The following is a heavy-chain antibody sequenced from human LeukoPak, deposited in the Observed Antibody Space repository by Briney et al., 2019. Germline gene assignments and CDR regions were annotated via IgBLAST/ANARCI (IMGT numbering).Heavy chain of an antibody. V-gene: IGHV4-38-2*02. D-gene: IGHD3-22*01. CDR1: GYSISSGYY. Sequence: SETLSLTCTVSGYSISSGYYWGWIRQPPGKGLEWIGRIYTSGSTNYNPSLKSRVTMSVDTSKNQFSLKLSSVTAADTAVYYCARDFRPTTPMISKGGNWFDPWGQGTLVTVSS. J-gene: IGHJ5*02. CDR2: IYTSGST. CDR3: ARDFRPTTPMISKGGNWFDP.